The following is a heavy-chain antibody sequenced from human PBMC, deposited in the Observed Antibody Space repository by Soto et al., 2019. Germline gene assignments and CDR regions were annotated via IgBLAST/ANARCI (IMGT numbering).Heavy chain of an antibody. J-gene: IGHJ4*02. CDR3: ARERGIAVAGTIDY. CDR1: GFTFSSYA. V-gene: IGHV3-30-3*01. D-gene: IGHD6-19*01. CDR2: ISYDGSNK. Sequence: QVQLVESGGGVVQPGRSLRLSCAASGFTFSSYAMHWVRQAPGKGLEWVAVISYDGSNKYYADSVKGRFTISRDNSKKTLYLQMNSLRAEDTAVYYCARERGIAVAGTIDYWGQGTLVTVSS.